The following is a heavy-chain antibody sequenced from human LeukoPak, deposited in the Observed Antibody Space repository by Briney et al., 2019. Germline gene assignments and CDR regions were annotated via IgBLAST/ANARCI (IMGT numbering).Heavy chain of an antibody. Sequence: GGSLRLSCAASGFTFSSYEMNWVRQAPGKGLEWVSYISSSGSTIYYADSVKGRFTISRDNAKNSLYLQMNSLRAEDTAVYYCARGPGGITFGGVIAHYFDYWGQGTLVTVS. CDR1: GFTFSSYE. J-gene: IGHJ4*02. V-gene: IGHV3-48*03. CDR2: ISSSGSTI. CDR3: ARGPGGITFGGVIAHYFDY. D-gene: IGHD3-16*02.